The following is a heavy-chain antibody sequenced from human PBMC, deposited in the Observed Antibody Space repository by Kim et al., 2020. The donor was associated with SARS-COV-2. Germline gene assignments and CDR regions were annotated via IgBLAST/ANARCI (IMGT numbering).Heavy chain of an antibody. CDR3: TRDWDSLHY. Sequence: GGSLRLSCTASGFIFGDFVMSWFRQALGKGLEWVGFIRSKGFGGTTEYAASVKGRFTISRDNSKSIAYLQMNSLRTEDTGVYYCTRDWDSLHYWGQGTLVTVSS. CDR1: GFIFGDFV. V-gene: IGHV3-49*03. J-gene: IGHJ4*02. CDR2: IRSKGFGGTT. D-gene: IGHD1-26*01.